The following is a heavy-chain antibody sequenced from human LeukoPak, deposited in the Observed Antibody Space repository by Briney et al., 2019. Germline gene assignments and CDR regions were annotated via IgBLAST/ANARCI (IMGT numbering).Heavy chain of an antibody. J-gene: IGHJ4*02. Sequence: GGSLRLSCAASGFTFSSYWMSWVRQAPGKGLEWVANIKQDGSEKYYVDSVKGRFTISRDNAKNSLYLQMNSLRAEDTAVYYCARGKPKNRGYSYGYYFDYWGQGTLVTVSS. CDR2: IKQDGSEK. V-gene: IGHV3-7*01. CDR1: GFTFSSYW. CDR3: ARGKPKNRGYSYGYYFDY. D-gene: IGHD5-18*01.